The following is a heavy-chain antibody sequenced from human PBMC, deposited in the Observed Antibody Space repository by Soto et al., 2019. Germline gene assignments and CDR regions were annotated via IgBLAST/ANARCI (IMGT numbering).Heavy chain of an antibody. V-gene: IGHV1-69*09. CDR2: INPLSGIP. CDR3: ATPACAATWCSPSHNLDN. J-gene: IGHJ4*02. D-gene: IGHD2-2*01. CDR1: GGTFVRHV. Sequence: QVQLVQSGAEVKKPESSVKVSCKTSGGTFVRHVISWVRQAPGQGPEWMGKINPLSGIPNYAQKFQDRVTFPADTDSSTAYMELSSLRSDDTAVYYCATPACAATWCSPSHNLDNWGQGTRVTVSS.